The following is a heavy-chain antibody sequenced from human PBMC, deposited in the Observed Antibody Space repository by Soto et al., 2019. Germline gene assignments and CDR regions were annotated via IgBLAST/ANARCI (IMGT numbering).Heavy chain of an antibody. J-gene: IGHJ6*02. CDR3: AREPGGDSWSGGYGMDV. CDR2: INAGNGNT. D-gene: IGHD3-3*01. CDR1: GYPFTSYA. Sequence: XSVKVSCKASGYPFTSYAMHWVRQAPGQRLEWMGWINAGNGNTKYSQKFQGRVTITRDASASTAYMELSSLRSEDTAVYYCAREPGGDSWSGGYGMDVCGQGTTVTVSS. V-gene: IGHV1-3*01.